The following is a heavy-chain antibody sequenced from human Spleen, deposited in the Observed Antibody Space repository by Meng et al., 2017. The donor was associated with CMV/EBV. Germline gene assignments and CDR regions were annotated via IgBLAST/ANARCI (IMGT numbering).Heavy chain of an antibody. CDR2: TDNDGSST. V-gene: IGHV3-74*01. J-gene: IGHJ5*02. CDR3: ARGMYDILTGYLTA. D-gene: IGHD3-9*01. Sequence: GGSLRLSCAASGFTFSSYWMHWVRQAPGKGLVWVSRTDNDGSSTFYADSVKGRFTISRDNAKNTLYLQMNSLRADDTAVYYCARGMYDILTGYLTAWGQGTLVTVSS. CDR1: GFTFSSYW.